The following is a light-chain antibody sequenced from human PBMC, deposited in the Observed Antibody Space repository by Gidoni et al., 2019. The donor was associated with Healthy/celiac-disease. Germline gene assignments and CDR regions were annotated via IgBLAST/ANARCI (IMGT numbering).Light chain of an antibody. V-gene: IGKV3-11*01. J-gene: IGKJ4*01. CDR1: QSVSSY. CDR2: DAT. Sequence: DIVLTQSPATLSLSPGERATLSCRASQSVSSYLACYQQKPGQAPRLLIYDATNRATGIPARFSGSGSGKDFTITISSLEPEDFAVYYCQQRSNWPLTFGGGTKVEIK. CDR3: QQRSNWPLT.